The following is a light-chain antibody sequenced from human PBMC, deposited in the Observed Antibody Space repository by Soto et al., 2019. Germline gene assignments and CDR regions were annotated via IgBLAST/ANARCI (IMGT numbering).Light chain of an antibody. V-gene: IGLV2-14*01. CDR1: SSDVGGYNY. J-gene: IGLJ1*01. CDR2: DVS. Sequence: QSVLTQPASVSGSPGQSITISCTGTSSDVGGYNYVSWYQQHPGKAPKLMIYDVSNRPSGVSNRFSGSKSGNTASLTISGLQAEDEADYYCSSYTSCSTFFFGTGTKVTVL. CDR3: SSYTSCSTFF.